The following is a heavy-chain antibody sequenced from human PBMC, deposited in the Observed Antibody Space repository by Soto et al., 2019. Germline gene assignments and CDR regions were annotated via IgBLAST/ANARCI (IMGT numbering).Heavy chain of an antibody. Sequence: ASETLSLTCTVSGGSISTYSWTWIRQPPGKGLEWIGYIYRTGTTYYNMSLKSRVTISVDRSKNQFYLKLSSVTAADTAVYYCGKGARGMAGAGKGYSQHGGQGTRVTVSS. CDR3: GKGARGMAGAGKGYSQH. V-gene: IGHV4-30-2*01. CDR2: IYRTGTT. CDR1: GGSISTYS. D-gene: IGHD6-19*01. J-gene: IGHJ1*01.